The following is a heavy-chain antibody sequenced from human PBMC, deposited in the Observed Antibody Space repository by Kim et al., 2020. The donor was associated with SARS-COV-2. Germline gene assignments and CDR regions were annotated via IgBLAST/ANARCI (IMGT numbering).Heavy chain of an antibody. Sequence: SETLSLTCAVSGGSISSSNWWSWVRQPPGKGLEWIGEIYHSGSTNYNPSLKSRVTISVDKSKNQFSLKLSSVTAADTAVYYCARVAVGGYDSSGYYYLDYWGQGTLVTVSS. CDR1: GGSISSSNW. D-gene: IGHD3-22*01. J-gene: IGHJ4*02. CDR3: ARVAVGGYDSSGYYYLDY. CDR2: IYHSGST. V-gene: IGHV4-4*02.